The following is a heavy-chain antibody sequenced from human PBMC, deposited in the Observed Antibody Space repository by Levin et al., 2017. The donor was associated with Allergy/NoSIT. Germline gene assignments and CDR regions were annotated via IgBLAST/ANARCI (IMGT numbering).Heavy chain of an antibody. D-gene: IGHD3-10*01. CDR3: AKDGPRVQGVSWYFDL. V-gene: IGHV3-23*01. CDR1: EFTFRNYG. Sequence: SCAASEFTFRNYGMSWVRQAPGKGLEWVSTIVGSASSTYYADSVKGRFTISRDNSKNTLYLQMNSLRAEDTAVYYCAKDGPRVQGVSWYFDLWGRGTLVSVSS. CDR2: IVGSASST. J-gene: IGHJ2*01.